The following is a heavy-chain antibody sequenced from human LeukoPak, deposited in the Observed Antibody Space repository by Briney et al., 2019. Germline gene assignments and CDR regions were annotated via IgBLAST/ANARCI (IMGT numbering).Heavy chain of an antibody. CDR1: GGSLSSSSYY. Sequence: SETLSLTCTVSGGSLSSSSYYWGWIRQPPGKGLEWIGSIYYSGSTYYNPSLKSRVTISVDTSKNQFSLKLSSVTAADTAVYYCARRGYGDYDYWGQGTLVTVSS. CDR3: ARRGYGDYDY. V-gene: IGHV4-39*01. D-gene: IGHD4-17*01. J-gene: IGHJ4*02. CDR2: IYYSGST.